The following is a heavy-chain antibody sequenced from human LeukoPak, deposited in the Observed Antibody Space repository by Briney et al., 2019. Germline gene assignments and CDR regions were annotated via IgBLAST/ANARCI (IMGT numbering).Heavy chain of an antibody. CDR1: GGSISSSSYY. V-gene: IGHV4-39*01. J-gene: IGHJ4*02. D-gene: IGHD3-22*01. CDR2: IYYSGST. Sequence: SETLSLTCTVSGGSISSSSYYWGWIRQPPGTGLEWIGSIYYSGSTYYNPSLKSRATISVDTSKNQFSLKLSSVTAADTAVYYCARHKSTYYYDSSGYYSGDYWGQGTLVTVSS. CDR3: ARHKSTYYYDSSGYYSGDY.